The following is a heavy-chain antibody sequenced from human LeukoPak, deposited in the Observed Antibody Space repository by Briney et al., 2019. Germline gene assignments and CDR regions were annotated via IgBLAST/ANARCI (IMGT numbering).Heavy chain of an antibody. CDR1: GGSFSGYY. CDR2: INHSGRT. J-gene: IGHJ4*02. Sequence: PSETLSLTCAVYGGSFSGYYWNWIRQPPGKGLEWIGEINHSGRTNYNPSLKSRVTIPVDMSKNQFSLKLSSVTAADTAVYYCARDWPLYGSGSYFDYWGQGTLVTVSS. V-gene: IGHV4-34*01. D-gene: IGHD3-10*01. CDR3: ARDWPLYGSGSYFDY.